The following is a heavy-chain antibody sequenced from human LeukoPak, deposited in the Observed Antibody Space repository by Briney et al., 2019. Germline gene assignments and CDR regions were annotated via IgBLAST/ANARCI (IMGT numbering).Heavy chain of an antibody. CDR2: IIPILGIA. V-gene: IGHV1-69*04. CDR1: GGTFSSYA. CDR3: ARDPIDPDGYCSGGSCTYYFDY. D-gene: IGHD2-15*01. J-gene: IGHJ4*02. Sequence: SVKVSCKASGGTFSSYAIRWVRQAPGQGLEWMGRIIPILGIANYAQKFQGRVTITADKSTSTAYMELSSLRSEDTAVYYCARDPIDPDGYCSGGSCTYYFDYWGQGTLVTVSS.